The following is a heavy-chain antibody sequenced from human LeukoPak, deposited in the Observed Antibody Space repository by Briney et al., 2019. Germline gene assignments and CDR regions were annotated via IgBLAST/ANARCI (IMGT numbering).Heavy chain of an antibody. CDR1: GFTFSSYA. J-gene: IGHJ4*02. D-gene: IGHD1-26*01. Sequence: GGSLRLSCAASGFTFSSYAMTWVRQAPGKGLEWVSSISYTGTYIYYADSVKGRFTISRDNAQNSLYLQMNSLRAEDTAIYYCVRDRGTYRPIDYWGQGTLVTVSS. CDR2: ISYTGTYI. CDR3: VRDRGTYRPIDY. V-gene: IGHV3-21*04.